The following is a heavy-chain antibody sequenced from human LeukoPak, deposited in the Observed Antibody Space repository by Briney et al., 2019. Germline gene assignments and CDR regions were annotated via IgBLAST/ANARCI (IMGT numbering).Heavy chain of an antibody. Sequence: SETLSLTCTVSGGSLSSYYWSWIRQPPGKGLEWIGYIYYSGSTNYNPSLKSRVTISVDTSKNQFSLKLSSVTAEDTAVYYCASDPGIAADVDYWGQGTLVTVSS. V-gene: IGHV4-59*01. CDR1: GGSLSSYY. D-gene: IGHD6-13*01. CDR2: IYYSGST. J-gene: IGHJ4*02. CDR3: ASDPGIAADVDY.